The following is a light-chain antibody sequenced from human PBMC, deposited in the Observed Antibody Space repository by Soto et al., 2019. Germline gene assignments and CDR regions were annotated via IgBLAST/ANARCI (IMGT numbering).Light chain of an antibody. CDR1: SSDVGSYNL. CDR3: CSYAGSSTLV. V-gene: IGLV2-23*01. CDR2: EGS. J-gene: IGLJ2*01. Sequence: QSVLTQPASVSGSPGQSITISCTGTSSDVGSYNLVSWYQQHPGKAPKVMIYEGSKRPSGVSNRFSGAKSGNTASLTISGRQAEDEADYYCCSYAGSSTLVFGGGTQLTVL.